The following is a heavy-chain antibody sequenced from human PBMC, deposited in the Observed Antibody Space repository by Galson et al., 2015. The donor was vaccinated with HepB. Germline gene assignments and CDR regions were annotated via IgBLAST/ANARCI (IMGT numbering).Heavy chain of an antibody. D-gene: IGHD2/OR15-2a*01. CDR2: IIIIFDKL. V-gene: IGHV1-69*06. CDR3: ARDHRSMSYFHNDDYEDGFDI. CDR1: GGTFSTYT. Sequence: SVKVSCKASGGTFSTYTINWVRQAPGQGLEWMGGIIIIFDKLTYAQKFLGRVTITADKSTSTAYMELSSLRSEDTAVYYCARDHRSMSYFHNDDYEDGFDIWGQGTLVTVSS. J-gene: IGHJ3*02.